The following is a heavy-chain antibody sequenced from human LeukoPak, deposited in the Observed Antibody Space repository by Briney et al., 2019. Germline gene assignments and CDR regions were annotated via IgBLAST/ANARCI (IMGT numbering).Heavy chain of an antibody. CDR2: IIPMFGTA. D-gene: IGHD3-22*01. CDR1: GGTFSSYV. Sequence: SVKVSCKASGGTFSSYVISWVRQAPGQGLEWMGGIIPMFGTANYAEKFQGRVTITADGSTSTAYMELSNLRSEDTAVYYCARDHGDSSSLSPINNYGMDVWGQGTTVTVSS. CDR3: ARDHGDSSSLSPINNYGMDV. V-gene: IGHV1-69*13. J-gene: IGHJ6*02.